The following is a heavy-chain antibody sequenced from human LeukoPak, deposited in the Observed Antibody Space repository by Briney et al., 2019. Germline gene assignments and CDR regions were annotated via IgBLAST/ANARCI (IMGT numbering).Heavy chain of an antibody. CDR2: IYHSGST. J-gene: IGHJ4*02. CDR1: GYSISSGYY. D-gene: IGHD7-27*01. V-gene: IGHV4-38-2*01. CDR3: TRHESWVTGD. Sequence: SETLSLTCAVSGYSISSGYYWGWIRQPPGKGLEWIGSIYHSGSTYYNPSLKSRVTISVDTSKNQFSLKLSSVTAADTAVYYCTRHESWVTGDWGQGTLVTVSS.